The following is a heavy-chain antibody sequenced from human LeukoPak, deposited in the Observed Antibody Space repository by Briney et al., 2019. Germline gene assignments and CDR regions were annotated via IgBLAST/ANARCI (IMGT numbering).Heavy chain of an antibody. V-gene: IGHV3-7*04. CDR2: IKQDGSEK. D-gene: IGHD2-2*03. Sequence: GGSLRLSCGASGFIFSSYWMNWLRQAPGKGLEWVANIKQDGSEKNYVDSVKGRFTISRDNAKNSLDLQMNSLRAEDTAVYYCAGGRTWITDSWGQGTLVTVSS. J-gene: IGHJ4*02. CDR1: GFIFSSYW. CDR3: AGGRTWITDS.